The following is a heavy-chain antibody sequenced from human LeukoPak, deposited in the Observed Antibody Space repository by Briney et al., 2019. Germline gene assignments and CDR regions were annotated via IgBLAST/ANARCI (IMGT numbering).Heavy chain of an antibody. V-gene: IGHV4-34*01. CDR1: GGSFSGYY. CDR2: INHSGST. J-gene: IGHJ4*02. Sequence: PSETLSLTCAVYGGSFSGYYWNWIRQPPGKGLEWIGEINHSGSTNYNSSLKSRVTISVDTSKNQFSLHLNSVTPEDTAVYYCASSGLDYWGQGTLVTVSS. CDR3: ASSGLDY. D-gene: IGHD6-25*01.